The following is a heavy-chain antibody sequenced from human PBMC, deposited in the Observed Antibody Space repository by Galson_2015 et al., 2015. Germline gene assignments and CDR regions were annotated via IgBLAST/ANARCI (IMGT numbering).Heavy chain of an antibody. CDR2: INPYSGDT. J-gene: IGHJ4*02. CDR3: ASRQLVPY. D-gene: IGHD6-13*01. Sequence: ASVKVSCKASGYTFTASYMHWVRQAPGQGLEWMGRINPYSGDTDYAQKFQGRVTMTRDTSISTAYMELSRLNSDDTAVYYCASRQLVPYWGQGTLVTVSS. V-gene: IGHV1-2*06. CDR1: GYTFTASY.